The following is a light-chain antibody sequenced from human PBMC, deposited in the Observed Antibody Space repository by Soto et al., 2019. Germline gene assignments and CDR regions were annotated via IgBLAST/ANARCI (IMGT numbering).Light chain of an antibody. Sequence: DIQMTQSPSSVSASVGDRVTITCRASQDIGSWLAWYQQRPGKAPKLLIYAASSLQNGAPSRFSGSGSGTDFTLTISSLLPEDFATYYCQQANRLPITFGQGTRLDIK. CDR1: QDIGSW. V-gene: IGKV1D-12*01. CDR2: AAS. CDR3: QQANRLPIT. J-gene: IGKJ5*01.